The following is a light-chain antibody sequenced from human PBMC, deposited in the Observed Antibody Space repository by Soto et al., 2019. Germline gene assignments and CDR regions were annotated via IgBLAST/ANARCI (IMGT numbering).Light chain of an antibody. CDR2: DAS. Sequence: EIVLTQSPVTLSLSPGERATLSCRASQSVRTYLAWYQVKPGQAPRLLIYDASRRASGVPARFSGSGSGTDFTLNISSLEPEEFAVYYCQQYGSLSWTFGQGTKVDNK. V-gene: IGKV3-20*01. J-gene: IGKJ1*01. CDR3: QQYGSLSWT. CDR1: QSVRTY.